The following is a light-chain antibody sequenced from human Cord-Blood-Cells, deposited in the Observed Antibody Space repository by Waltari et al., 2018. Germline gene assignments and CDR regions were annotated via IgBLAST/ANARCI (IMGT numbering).Light chain of an antibody. V-gene: IGLV3-19*01. CDR3: SPRDSSGNQLGV. Sequence: SSALTQAPAVSVDLGQAVRNTCHGESLSSNYARWYQQKPGQAPVLVIYGKNNRPSGIPDRFAGCSSGNTASLTLTGAQAEDEADYYCSPRDSSGNQLGVFVGGTKLTVL. J-gene: IGLJ3*02. CDR2: GKN. CDR1: SLSSNY.